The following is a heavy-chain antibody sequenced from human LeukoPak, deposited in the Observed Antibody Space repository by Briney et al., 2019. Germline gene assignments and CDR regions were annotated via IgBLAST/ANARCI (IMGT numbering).Heavy chain of an antibody. J-gene: IGHJ3*02. Sequence: EASVKVSCKASGGTFSSYAISWVRQAPGQGLEWMGGIIPIFGTANYAQKFQGRVTITADESTSTAYMEPSSLRSEDTAVYYCARAEDSSGYTYDAFDIWGQGTMVTVSS. V-gene: IGHV1-69*01. CDR3: ARAEDSSGYTYDAFDI. CDR1: GGTFSSYA. D-gene: IGHD3-22*01. CDR2: IIPIFGTA.